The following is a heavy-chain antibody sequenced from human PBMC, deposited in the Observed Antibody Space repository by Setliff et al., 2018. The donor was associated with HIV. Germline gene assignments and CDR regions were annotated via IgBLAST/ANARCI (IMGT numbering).Heavy chain of an antibody. J-gene: IGHJ6*03. CDR1: GFLFTSYG. CDR3: ARDYRTTDILSSGYMDV. CDR2: ISAYNGNS. V-gene: IGHV1-18*01. Sequence: ASVKVSCKASGFLFTSYGFSWVRQAPGQGLEWLGWISAYNGNSKYAQKIQGRISMTTDASTGTVYMELRSLRSDDTAVYYCARDYRTTDILSSGYMDVWGKGTTVTVSS. D-gene: IGHD3-9*01.